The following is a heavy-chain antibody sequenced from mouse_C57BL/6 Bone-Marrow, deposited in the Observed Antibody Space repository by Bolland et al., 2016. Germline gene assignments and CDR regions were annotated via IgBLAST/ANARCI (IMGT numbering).Heavy chain of an antibody. CDR2: PGDGDT. J-gene: IGHJ4*01. Sequence: PGDGDTNYNGKFKGKATLTADKSSSTAYMQLSSLTSEDSAVYFCAKGQAGAMDYWGQGT. CDR3: AKGQAGAMDY. D-gene: IGHD3-2*02. V-gene: IGHV1-82*01.